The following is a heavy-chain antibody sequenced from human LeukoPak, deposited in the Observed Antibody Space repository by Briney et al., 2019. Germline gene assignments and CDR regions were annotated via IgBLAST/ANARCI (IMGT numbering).Heavy chain of an antibody. J-gene: IGHJ1*01. CDR1: GFTFADYG. CDR3: AKSIAVAGTAEYFQH. D-gene: IGHD6-19*01. CDR2: ISYDGSNK. Sequence: GGSLRLSCAASGFTFADYGMNWVRHAPGKGLEWVAVISYDGSNKYYADSVKGRFTISRDNSKNTLYLQMNSLRAEDTAVYYCAKSIAVAGTAEYFQHWGQGTLVTVSS. V-gene: IGHV3-30*18.